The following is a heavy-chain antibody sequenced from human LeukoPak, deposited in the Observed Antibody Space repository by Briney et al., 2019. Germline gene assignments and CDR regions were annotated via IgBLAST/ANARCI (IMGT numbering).Heavy chain of an antibody. J-gene: IGHJ4*02. Sequence: GGSLRLSCAASGFTFSSYSMNWVRQAPGKGLEWVSSISSSSSYIYYADSVKGRFTISRDNAKNSLYLQMSSLRAEDTAVYYCARGWYSSSWYLFDYWGQGTLVTVSS. CDR2: ISSSSSYI. CDR1: GFTFSSYS. V-gene: IGHV3-21*01. D-gene: IGHD6-13*01. CDR3: ARGWYSSSWYLFDY.